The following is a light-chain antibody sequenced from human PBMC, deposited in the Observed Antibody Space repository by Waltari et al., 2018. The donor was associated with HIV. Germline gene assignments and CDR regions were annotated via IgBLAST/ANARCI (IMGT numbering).Light chain of an antibody. CDR1: SSDVGSYSL. J-gene: IGLJ2*01. V-gene: IGLV2-23*02. CDR2: EVS. Sequence: QSALTQPASVSGSPGQSITISCTGTSSDVGSYSLVSWYQQHPGKAPKLMLYEVSKRPSGVSNRFSGSKSGNTASLTISGLQAEDEADYYCCSYAGSSTFVVFGGGTKLTVL. CDR3: CSYAGSSTFVV.